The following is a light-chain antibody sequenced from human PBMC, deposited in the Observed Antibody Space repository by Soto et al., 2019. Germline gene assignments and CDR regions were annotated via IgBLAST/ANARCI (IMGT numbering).Light chain of an antibody. J-gene: IGKJ2*01. V-gene: IGKV1-5*01. Sequence: DIQMTQSPSTLSASVGDGVTITCRASQNISVWLAWYQQRPGKAPKFLIYDASSLETGVPSRFSGSGSGTEFTLTIRSLQPDDFATYYCQQYDSSSPPFRQGTKLEIK. CDR1: QNISVW. CDR3: QQYDSSSPP. CDR2: DAS.